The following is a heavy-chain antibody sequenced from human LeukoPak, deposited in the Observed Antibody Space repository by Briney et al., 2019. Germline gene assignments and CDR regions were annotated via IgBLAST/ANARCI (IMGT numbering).Heavy chain of an antibody. CDR3: AKTAAAAGPTRHFDF. CDR2: ISYSGDTT. CDR1: GFTFSSYS. D-gene: IGHD6-13*01. Sequence: GGSLRLSCAASGFTFSSYSMNWVRQAPGKGLEGVSVISYSGDTTYYADSVKGRFTFSRDNSRNTLYLQMNNLRVEDTAIYYCAKTAAAAGPTRHFDFWGQGSLVTVSS. V-gene: IGHV3-23*01. J-gene: IGHJ4*02.